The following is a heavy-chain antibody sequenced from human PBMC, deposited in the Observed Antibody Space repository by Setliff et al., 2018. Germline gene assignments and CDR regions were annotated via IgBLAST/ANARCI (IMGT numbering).Heavy chain of an antibody. D-gene: IGHD2-2*03. CDR1: GGSISNYY. V-gene: IGHV4-4*07. CDR2: IYTSGST. J-gene: IGHJ3*02. CDR3: ARKWISALSGAFDM. Sequence: PSETLSLTCTVSGGSISNYYWSWVRQPAGKGLEWIGRIYTSGSTNYNPSLKSRVTMSVDTSKNQFSLKLSSVTAADTAVYYCARKWISALSGAFDMWGQGTMVTVSS.